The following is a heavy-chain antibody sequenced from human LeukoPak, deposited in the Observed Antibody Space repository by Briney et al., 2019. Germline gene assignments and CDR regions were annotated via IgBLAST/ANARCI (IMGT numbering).Heavy chain of an antibody. D-gene: IGHD3-10*01. J-gene: IGHJ5*02. CDR1: GGTFSSYA. CDR2: IIPIFGTA. CDR3: ARGAGPKPNHITMVRGVNYQAFDP. V-gene: IGHV1-69*05. Sequence: EASVKVSCKASGGTFSSYAISWVRQAPGQGLEWMGGIIPIFGTANYAQKFQGRVTITTDESTSTAYMELSSLRSEDMAVYYCARGAGPKPNHITMVRGVNYQAFDPWGQGTLVTVSS.